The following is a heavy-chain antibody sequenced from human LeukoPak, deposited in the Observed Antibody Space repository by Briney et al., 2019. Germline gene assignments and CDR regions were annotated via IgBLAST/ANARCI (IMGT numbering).Heavy chain of an antibody. Sequence: SETLSLTCIVSGGSISSYYWNWIRQSAGKGLEWIGRIYIGGSTSYNPSLKSRVTISVDTPKNQFSLKLSSVTAADTAVYYCARGGIVGATPYYYYGMDVWGQGTTVTVSS. CDR3: ARGGIVGATPYYYYGMDV. V-gene: IGHV4-4*07. CDR2: IYIGGST. CDR1: GGSISSYY. D-gene: IGHD1-26*01. J-gene: IGHJ6*02.